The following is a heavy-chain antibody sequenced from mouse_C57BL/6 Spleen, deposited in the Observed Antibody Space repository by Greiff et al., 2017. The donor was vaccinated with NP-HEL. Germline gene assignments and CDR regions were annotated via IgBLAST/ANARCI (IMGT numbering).Heavy chain of an antibody. J-gene: IGHJ2*01. D-gene: IGHD1-1*01. CDR3: ARSYYYGSPDY. V-gene: IGHV7-3*01. Sequence: EVKLMESGGGLVQPGGSLSLSCAASGFTFTDYYMSWVRQPPGKALEWLGFIRNKANGYTTEYSASVKGRFTISRDNSQSILYLQMNALRAEDSATYYCARSYYYGSPDYWGQGTTLTVSS. CDR1: GFTFTDYY. CDR2: IRNKANGYTT.